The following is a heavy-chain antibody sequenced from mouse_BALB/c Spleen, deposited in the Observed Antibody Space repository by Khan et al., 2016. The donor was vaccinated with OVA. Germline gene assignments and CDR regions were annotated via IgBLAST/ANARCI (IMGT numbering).Heavy chain of an antibody. CDR2: IYPGTGSI. CDR1: GYIFTSYW. J-gene: IGHJ2*01. D-gene: IGHD2-4*01. Sequence: QVQLKQSGAELVRLGASVKLSCKTSGYIFTSYWIHWVKQRSGQGLEWIARIYPGTGSIYYTEKFKGKATLTADKPYSTPHLQLSSLKSEDSAVYYCARRDYDADYFDYWGQGTTLTVSS. V-gene: IGHV1-76*01. CDR3: ARRDYDADYFDY.